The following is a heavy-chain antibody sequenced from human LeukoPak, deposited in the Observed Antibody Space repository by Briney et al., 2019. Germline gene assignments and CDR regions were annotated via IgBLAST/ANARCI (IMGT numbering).Heavy chain of an antibody. CDR1: GFTFSSYW. D-gene: IGHD1-26*01. CDR3: VGGSYYFDY. J-gene: IGHJ4*02. CDR2: INSDGSTT. V-gene: IGHV3-74*01. Sequence: GGSLRLSCAASGFTFSSYWMHWVRQAPGKGLVWVSRINSDGSTTNYADSVKGRITISRDNAKNTLYLQVNSLRAEDTAVYYCVGGSYYFDYWGQGTLVTVSS.